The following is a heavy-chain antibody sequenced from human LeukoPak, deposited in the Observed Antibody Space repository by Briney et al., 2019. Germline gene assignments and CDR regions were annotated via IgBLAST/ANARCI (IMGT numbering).Heavy chain of an antibody. CDR1: GFTFSSYA. Sequence: GGSLRLSCAASGFTFSSYAMHWVRQAPGKGLEWVAVISYDGSNKYYADSVKGRFTISRDNSKNTLYLQMNSLRAEDTAVYYCVRGASGWSLGYWGQGTLVTVSS. V-gene: IGHV3-30-3*01. D-gene: IGHD6-19*01. CDR3: VRGASGWSLGY. CDR2: ISYDGSNK. J-gene: IGHJ4*02.